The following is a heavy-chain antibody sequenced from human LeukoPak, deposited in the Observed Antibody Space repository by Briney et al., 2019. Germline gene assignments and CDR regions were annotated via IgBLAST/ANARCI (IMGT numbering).Heavy chain of an antibody. J-gene: IGHJ4*02. CDR2: IKQGGSEK. D-gene: IGHD2-15*01. CDR1: GFTFSSYW. Sequence: PGGSLRLSCAASGFTFSSYWMTWVRQAPGKGLEWVANIKQGGSEKYYVDSVKGRFTISRDNAKNSLYLQMNSLRAEDTAVYYCARGMVAGTCFDYWGQGTLVTVSS. CDR3: ARGMVAGTCFDY. V-gene: IGHV3-7*01.